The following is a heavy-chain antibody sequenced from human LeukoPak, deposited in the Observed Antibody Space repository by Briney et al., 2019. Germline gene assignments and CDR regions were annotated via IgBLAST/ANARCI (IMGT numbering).Heavy chain of an antibody. J-gene: IGHJ5*02. CDR3: ARQAYIFDNNEYYYGGLDL. D-gene: IGHD3-22*01. CDR2: ISYDGSNK. Sequence: GGSLRLSCAASGFTFSSYAMHWVRQAPGKGLEWVAVISYDGSNKYYADSVKGRFTISGDNSKKTLYLQMNSLRAEDTAVYFCARQAYIFDNNEYYYGGLDLWGQGTLVTVSS. CDR1: GFTFSSYA. V-gene: IGHV3-30-3*01.